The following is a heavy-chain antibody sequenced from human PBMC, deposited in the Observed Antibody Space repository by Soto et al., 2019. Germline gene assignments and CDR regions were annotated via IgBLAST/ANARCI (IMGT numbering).Heavy chain of an antibody. V-gene: IGHV1-69*06. D-gene: IGHD3-3*01. CDR1: GGTFSSYA. J-gene: IGHJ6*02. CDR3: ARGGHPYDFWSGSYYGMDV. CDR2: IIPIFGTA. Sequence: GASVKVSCKASGGTFSSYAISWVRQAPGQGLEWMGGIIPIFGTANYAQKFQGRVTITADKSTSTAYMELSSLRPEDTAVYYCARGGHPYDFWSGSYYGMDVWGQGTTVTVSS.